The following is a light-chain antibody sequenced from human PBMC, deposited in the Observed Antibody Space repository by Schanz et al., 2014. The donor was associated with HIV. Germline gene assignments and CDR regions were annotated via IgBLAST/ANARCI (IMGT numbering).Light chain of an antibody. Sequence: QSVLTQPASVSGSPGQSITISCTGTSSDVGGYNYVSWYQQHPGKAPKLMIYDVSNRPSGVSNRFSGSKSGNTASLTISGLQAEDEADYYCCSYSRSGTPHYVFGTGTKLTVL. V-gene: IGLV2-14*01. CDR1: SSDVGGYNY. CDR2: DVS. J-gene: IGLJ1*01. CDR3: CSYSRSGTPHYV.